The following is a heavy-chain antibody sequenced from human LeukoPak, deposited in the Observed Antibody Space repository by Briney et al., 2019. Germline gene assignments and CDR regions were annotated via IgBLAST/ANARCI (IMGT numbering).Heavy chain of an antibody. D-gene: IGHD2-8*02. CDR2: INHSGGT. CDR1: GGSFSGYS. Sequence: SETLSLTCAIYGGSFSGYSWSWIRQPPGKGLEWIGEINHSGGTNYNPSLKSRVTISVDTSKNQFSLKLSSVTAADTAVYYCARDRPVSGANWFDPWGQGALATVSS. V-gene: IGHV4-34*01. CDR3: ARDRPVSGANWFDP. J-gene: IGHJ5*02.